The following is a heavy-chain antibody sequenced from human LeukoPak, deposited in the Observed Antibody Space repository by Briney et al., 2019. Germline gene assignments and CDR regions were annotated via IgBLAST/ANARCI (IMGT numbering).Heavy chain of an antibody. Sequence: SGTLSLTCAVSGGSISSSNWWSWVRQPPGKGLEWIGEIYHSGSTDYNPSLKSRVTISVDKSKNQFSLKLSSVTAADTAVYYCARTRDYNPYYFDYWGQGTLVTVSS. CDR2: IYHSGST. J-gene: IGHJ4*02. D-gene: IGHD4-11*01. V-gene: IGHV4-4*02. CDR1: GGSISSSNW. CDR3: ARTRDYNPYYFDY.